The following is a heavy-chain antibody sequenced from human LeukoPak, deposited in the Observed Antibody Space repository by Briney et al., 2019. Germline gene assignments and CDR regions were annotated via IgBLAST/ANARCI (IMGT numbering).Heavy chain of an antibody. CDR2: ISDSGERT. V-gene: IGHV3-23*01. J-gene: IGHJ4*02. Sequence: GGSLRLSCAASGFTFSSYAMSWVRQAPGKGLEWVSGISDSGERTFYAVSVKGRFTISRDNSKNTLFLQMNSLRVEDTAVYFCARRVDYSGKYYFDYWGQGILVTVSS. CDR1: GFTFSSYA. CDR3: ARRVDYSGKYYFDY. D-gene: IGHD1-26*01.